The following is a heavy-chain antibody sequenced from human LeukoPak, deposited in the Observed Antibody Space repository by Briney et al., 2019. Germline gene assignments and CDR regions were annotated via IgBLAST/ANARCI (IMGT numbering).Heavy chain of an antibody. CDR2: INPNSGGT. Sequence: ASVKVSCKASGYTFTGYYMHWVRQAPGQGLEWMGRINPNSGGTNYAQKFQGRVTMTRDTSISTAYMELSRLRSDDTAVYYCARDLGYCSSTSCYVIDYWGQGTLVTASS. CDR3: ARDLGYCSSTSCYVIDY. CDR1: GYTFTGYY. D-gene: IGHD2-2*01. V-gene: IGHV1-2*06. J-gene: IGHJ4*02.